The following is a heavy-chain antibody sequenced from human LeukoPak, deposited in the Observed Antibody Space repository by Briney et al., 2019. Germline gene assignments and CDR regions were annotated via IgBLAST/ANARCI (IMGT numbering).Heavy chain of an antibody. CDR3: ARVVGEIDY. V-gene: IGHV4-59*01. Sequence: SETLSLTCTVSGGSISSYYWSWIRQPPGKGLEGIGYIYYSGSTNYNPSLKSRVTISVDTSKNQFSLKLSSVTAADTAVYYCARVVGEIDYWGQGTLVTVSS. CDR1: GGSISSYY. CDR2: IYYSGST. J-gene: IGHJ4*02.